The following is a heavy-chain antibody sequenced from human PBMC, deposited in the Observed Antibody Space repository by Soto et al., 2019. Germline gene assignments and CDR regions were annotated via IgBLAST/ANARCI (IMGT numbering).Heavy chain of an antibody. CDR2: ITGSTGTT. CDR3: AKDTSSSPYYMDV. CDR1: GFTFSNFA. D-gene: IGHD2-2*01. J-gene: IGHJ6*03. V-gene: IGHV3-23*01. Sequence: EVQVLESGGGSVQPGGSLRLSCAASGFTFSNFAMSWVRHAPGKGLEWVSEITGSTGTTYYADSVKGRFIISRDNSKNTLHLQMHSLRAEDTAVYYCAKDTSSSPYYMDVWGKGTTVTVSS.